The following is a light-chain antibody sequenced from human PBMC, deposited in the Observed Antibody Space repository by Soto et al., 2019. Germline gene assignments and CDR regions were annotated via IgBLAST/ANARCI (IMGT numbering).Light chain of an antibody. V-gene: IGKV1-39*01. Sequence: DFQMTQSPSSLSASVGDRVTITCRASQSISRYLNWYQQKPGKAPKLLIYAASSLQSAGTSRFSGSGSWTDFTLTISSLQPEYCASDYCQHNHSTRWTFGQGTKVEIK. CDR2: AAS. CDR3: QHNHSTRWT. J-gene: IGKJ1*01. CDR1: QSISRY.